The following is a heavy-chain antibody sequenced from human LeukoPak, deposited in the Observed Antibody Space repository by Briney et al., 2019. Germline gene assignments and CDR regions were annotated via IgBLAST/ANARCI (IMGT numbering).Heavy chain of an antibody. V-gene: IGHV4-30-4*01. CDR3: ARHTVTTWSIDY. Sequence: PSQTLSLTCTVSGGSISSGDYYWSWIRQPPGKGLEWIGYIYYSGSTYYNPSLKSRVTISVDTSKNQSSLKLSSVTAADTAVYYCARHTVTTWSIDYWGQGTLVTVSS. D-gene: IGHD4-17*01. CDR2: IYYSGST. J-gene: IGHJ4*02. CDR1: GGSISSGDYY.